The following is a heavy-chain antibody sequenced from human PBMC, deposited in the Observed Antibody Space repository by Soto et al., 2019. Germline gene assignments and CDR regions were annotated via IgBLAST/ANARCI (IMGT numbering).Heavy chain of an antibody. D-gene: IGHD1-7*01. CDR1: GFALTTSGVG. V-gene: IGHV2-5*02. CDR2: IYWDDDK. CDR3: AHGLTRYTWNYGLFDD. Sequence: QITLKESGPTLVKPTQTLTLTCTFSGFALTTSGVGVGWIRQPPGKALEWLALIYWDDDKRYSPSLKSRLTITKDASKNEVVLTVTNMDPVDTSTYYGAHGLTRYTWNYGLFDDWGQGTLVTVSS. J-gene: IGHJ4*02.